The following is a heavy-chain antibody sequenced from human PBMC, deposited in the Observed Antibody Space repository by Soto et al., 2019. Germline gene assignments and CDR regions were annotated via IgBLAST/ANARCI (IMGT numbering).Heavy chain of an antibody. D-gene: IGHD3-3*01. CDR1: GFTLDKYT. J-gene: IGHJ4*02. V-gene: IGHV3-53*01. CDR3: ARDREPDGIWTFDS. CDR2: SFSSGGT. Sequence: QPGGSLRLSRAAFGFTLDKYTMGWVRQAPGKGLEWVAESFSSGGTQYADSVKGRFTISRDNSRNMVFLQMNGLRVEDTALYYCARDREPDGIWTFDSWGQGALVTVSS.